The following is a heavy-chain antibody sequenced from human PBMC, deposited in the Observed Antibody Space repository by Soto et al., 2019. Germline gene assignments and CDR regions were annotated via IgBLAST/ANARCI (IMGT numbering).Heavy chain of an antibody. J-gene: IGHJ4*02. V-gene: IGHV1-18*01. CDR3: ASDWGSKLVPTIIDM. CDR2: LGISGGDT. CDR1: GYSFTTYG. D-gene: IGHD3-16*01. Sequence: QVHLVQSGLEVKEPGASVKVSCKASGYSFTTYGVSWLRQAPGQGPEWMGWLGISGGDTNHAQKFKERLIMTSDIATTTAFMELRSLRLDDTAVYFCASDWGSKLVPTIIDMWGQGTLVTVSS.